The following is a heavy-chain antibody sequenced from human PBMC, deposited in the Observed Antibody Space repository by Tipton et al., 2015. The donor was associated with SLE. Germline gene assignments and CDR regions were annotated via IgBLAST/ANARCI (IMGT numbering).Heavy chain of an antibody. CDR2: ISYDGSNK. CDR1: GFTFNDQR. J-gene: IGHJ6*03. D-gene: IGHD6-19*01. V-gene: IGHV3-30*03. Sequence: SLRLSCAASGFTFNDQRMTWVRQAPGKGLEWVAVISYDGSNKYYADSVKGRFTISRDNAKNSLYLQMNSLRAEDTAVYYCARDHEWLDPDYYYYYMDVWGKGTTVTVSS. CDR3: ARDHEWLDPDYYYYYMDV.